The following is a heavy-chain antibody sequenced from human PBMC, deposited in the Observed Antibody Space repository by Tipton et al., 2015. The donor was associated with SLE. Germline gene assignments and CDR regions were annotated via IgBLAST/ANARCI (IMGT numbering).Heavy chain of an antibody. J-gene: IGHJ3*02. CDR3: ATEYYDKQVVADAFDI. CDR2: INPNSGGT. CDR1: GYTFTGYY. D-gene: IGHD3-22*01. V-gene: IGHV1-2*06. Sequence: QSGPEVKKPGASVKVSCKASGYTFTGYYMHWVRQAPGQGLEWMGRINPNSGGTNYAQKFQGRVTMTRDTSASTAYMELSRLRSDDTAVFYCATEYYDKQVVADAFDIWGQGTMVTVSS.